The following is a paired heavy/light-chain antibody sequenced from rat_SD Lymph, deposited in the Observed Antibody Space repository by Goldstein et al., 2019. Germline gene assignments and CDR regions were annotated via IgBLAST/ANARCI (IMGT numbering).Heavy chain of an antibody. Sequence: EVQLQESGPGLVKPSQSLSLTCSVTGYSITSNYWGWIRKFPGNKMEWMGYISYSGSTSYNPSLKSRISITRDTSKNQFFLQLNSVTTEDTATYYCARGMVLITPYYWYFDFWGPGTMVTVSS. CDR1: GYSITSNY. CDR2: ISYSGST. CDR3: ARGMVLITPYYWYFDF. D-gene: IGHD1-12*02. J-gene: IGHJ1*01. V-gene: IGHV3-1*01.
Light chain of an antibody. CDR2: LAS. V-gene: IGKV3S9*01. Sequence: DTVLTQSPALAVSPGERVTISCRASESVSTLMHWYQQKPGQQPKVLIYLASNLESGVPARFSGSGSGTDFTLTIDPVEADDTATYYCQQSWNDPFTFGSGTKLEI. CDR1: ESVSTL. CDR3: QQSWNDPFT. J-gene: IGKJ4*01.